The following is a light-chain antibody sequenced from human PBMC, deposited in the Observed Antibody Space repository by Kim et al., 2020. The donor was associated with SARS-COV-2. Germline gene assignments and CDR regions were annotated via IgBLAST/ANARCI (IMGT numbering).Light chain of an antibody. CDR3: SSYASSSTFEV. Sequence: GRMVTISCAGSTTNSGRNTVMWYQQLPGTAPRLLIYSNNQRSSGVPGRFSGSRSDTSASLAISGLQSDDGADYYGSSYASSSTFEVFGGGTQLTVL. CDR2: SNN. J-gene: IGLJ2*01. V-gene: IGLV1-44*01. CDR1: TTNSGRNT.